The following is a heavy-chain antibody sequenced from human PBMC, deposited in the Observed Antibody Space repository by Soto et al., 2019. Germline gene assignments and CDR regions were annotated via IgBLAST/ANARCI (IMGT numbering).Heavy chain of an antibody. CDR2: ISDSETT. D-gene: IGHD5-12*01. Sequence: QVQLQESGPGLVKPSQTLSLTCTVSGGSINSDDSYWSWLRQPPGRGLEWIGYISDSETTYYNPALKSRVTISVATSKNQFSLKLNSVTAADTAVYYCARDRQSEIVAMLASNGMDVWGQGTTVIVSS. V-gene: IGHV4-30-4*01. CDR3: ARDRQSEIVAMLASNGMDV. J-gene: IGHJ6*02. CDR1: GGSINSDDSY.